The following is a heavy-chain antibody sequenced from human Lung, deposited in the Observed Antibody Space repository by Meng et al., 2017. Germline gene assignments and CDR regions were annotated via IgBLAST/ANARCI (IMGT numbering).Heavy chain of an antibody. J-gene: IGHJ4*02. D-gene: IGHD2-8*02. CDR3: ARGTRVSCTGVICYPFDF. Sequence: EVQLLEYGGGLVQPGGSLRLSWAASGFTFSNYAMSWVRQAPEKGLEWVSATAATDGGTYHAASVRGRFTISRDNSKNTLSLQMNSLRADDTAIYYCARGTRVSCTGVICYPFDFWGQGTLVTVSS. CDR1: GFTFSNYA. V-gene: IGHV3-23*01. CDR2: TAATDGGT.